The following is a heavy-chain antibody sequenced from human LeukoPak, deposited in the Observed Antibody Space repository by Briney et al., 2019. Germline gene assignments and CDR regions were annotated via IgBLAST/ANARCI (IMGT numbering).Heavy chain of an antibody. D-gene: IGHD3-22*01. Sequence: PSETLSLTCTVSGGSISSTSYDWGWIRQPPGKGLEWIGSIYYSGSTYYNPSLKSRVTISVDTSKNQFSLKLSSVTAADTAMYYCARYWGPYDNSGAYFDYWGQGTLVTVSS. V-gene: IGHV4-39*01. CDR2: IYYSGST. CDR3: ARYWGPYDNSGAYFDY. CDR1: GGSISSTSYD. J-gene: IGHJ4*02.